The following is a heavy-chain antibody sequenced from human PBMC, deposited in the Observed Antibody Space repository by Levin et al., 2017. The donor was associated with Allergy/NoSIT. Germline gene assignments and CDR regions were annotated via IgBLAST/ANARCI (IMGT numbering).Heavy chain of an antibody. Sequence: PGGSLRLSCAASGFTFDDYGMSWVRQAPGKGLEWVSGINWNGGSTGYADSVKGRFTISRDNAKNSLYLQMNRLRAEDTALYYCARELVGYGSGSLCVDQFDYWGQGTLVTVSS. CDR1: GFTFDDYG. V-gene: IGHV3-20*04. J-gene: IGHJ4*02. CDR3: ARELVGYGSGSLCVDQFDY. CDR2: INWNGGST. D-gene: IGHD3-10*01.